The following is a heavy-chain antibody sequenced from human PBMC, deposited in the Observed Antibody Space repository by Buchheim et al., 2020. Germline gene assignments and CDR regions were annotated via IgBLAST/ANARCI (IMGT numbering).Heavy chain of an antibody. CDR2: IYYSGST. J-gene: IGHJ5*02. CDR1: GGSISSGGYY. D-gene: IGHD3-3*01. V-gene: IGHV4-31*03. CDR3: ARAEGPRGFLEWLDTQFDP. Sequence: QLQLQESGPGLVKPSQTLSLTCTVSGGSISSGGYYWSWIRQHPGKGLEWIGYIYYSGSTYYNPSLKSRVTISVDTSKNQFSLKLSSVTAADTAVYYCARAEGPRGFLEWLDTQFDPWGQGTL.